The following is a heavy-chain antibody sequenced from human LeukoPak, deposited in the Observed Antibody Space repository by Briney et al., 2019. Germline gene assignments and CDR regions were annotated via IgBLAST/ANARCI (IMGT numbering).Heavy chain of an antibody. D-gene: IGHD6-19*01. CDR3: ARAGYGSGWSYGVYYFDY. J-gene: IGHJ4*02. V-gene: IGHV1-46*01. CDR2: INPSGGST. CDR1: GYTFTSYY. Sequence: GASVKVSCKASGYTFTSYYMHWVRQAPGQGLEWMGIINPSGGSTSYAQKFQGRVTMTRDTSTSTVYMELSSLRSEDTAVYYCARAGYGSGWSYGVYYFDYWGQGTLVTVSS.